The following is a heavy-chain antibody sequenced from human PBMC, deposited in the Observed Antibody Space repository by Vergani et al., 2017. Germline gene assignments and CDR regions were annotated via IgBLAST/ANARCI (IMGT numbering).Heavy chain of an antibody. D-gene: IGHD4-17*01. CDR1: GFTFSSYA. CDR2: ISGSCCSA. J-gene: IGHJ4*02. CDR3: AKRDEDGDYLPFDY. V-gene: IGHV3-23*01. Sequence: EVQLLESGGGLVQPGGSLRLSCAASGFTFSSYAMSWVRQAPGKGLEWVSAISGSCCSAYYADSVKGRFTISRDNSKNTLYLQMNSLRAEDTAVYYCAKRDEDGDYLPFDYWGQGTLVTVSS.